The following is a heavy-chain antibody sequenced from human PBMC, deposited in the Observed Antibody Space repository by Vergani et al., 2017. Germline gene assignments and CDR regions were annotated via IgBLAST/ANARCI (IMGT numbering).Heavy chain of an antibody. CDR2: ISGSGGST. V-gene: IGHV3-23*01. CDR3: AKTIVDTAMVIRTFDY. Sequence: EVQLLESGGGLVQPGGSLRLSCAASGFTFSSYAMSWVCQAPGKGLEWVSAISGSGGSTYYAGSVKGRLTISRDNFKNTLYLQMNSLRAEDTAVYYCAKTIVDTAMVIRTFDYWGQGTLVTVSS. D-gene: IGHD5-18*01. CDR1: GFTFSSYA. J-gene: IGHJ4*02.